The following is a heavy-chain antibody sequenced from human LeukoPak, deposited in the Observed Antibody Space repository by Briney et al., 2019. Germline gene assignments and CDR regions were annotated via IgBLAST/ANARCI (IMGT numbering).Heavy chain of an antibody. CDR1: GFTFSSYW. J-gene: IGHJ4*02. V-gene: IGHV3-7*03. CDR2: IKQDGSEK. CDR3: ARHLGYSSGWYDFDY. Sequence: PGGSLRLSCAASGFTFSSYWMSWVRQAPGKGLEWVANIKQDGSEKYYVDSVKGRFTISRDNAKNSPYLQMNSLRAEDTAVYYCARHLGYSSGWYDFDYWGQGTLVTVSS. D-gene: IGHD6-19*01.